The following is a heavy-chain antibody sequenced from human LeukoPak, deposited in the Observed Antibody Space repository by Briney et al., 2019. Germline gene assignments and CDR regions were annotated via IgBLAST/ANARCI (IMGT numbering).Heavy chain of an antibody. CDR2: TYYSSKWYN. D-gene: IGHD2-8*01. CDR3: AREMSNVFGY. CDR1: GDSVSSNNAA. Sequence: SQTLSLTCAISGDSVSSNNAAWNWIRQSPAKGLEWLGRTYYSSKWYNGYAVSVKSRVTINPDTSKNQFSLKLSSVTPEDTAVYYCAREMSNVFGYWGQGILVTVSS. V-gene: IGHV6-1*01. J-gene: IGHJ4*02.